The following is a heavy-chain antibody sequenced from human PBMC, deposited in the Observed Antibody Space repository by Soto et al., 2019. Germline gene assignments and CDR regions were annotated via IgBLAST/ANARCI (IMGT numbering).Heavy chain of an antibody. J-gene: IGHJ6*02. CDR1: GYTFTSYA. CDR3: ARSEFYEWLVHDYYYGMDV. V-gene: IGHV1-3*01. D-gene: IGHD6-19*01. Sequence: HVQLVQSGAEVKKPGASVKVSCKASGYTFTSYAMHWVRQAPGQRLEWMGWINAGNGNTKYSQKFQGRVTITRDTSASTAYMELSSLRSEDTAVYYCARSEFYEWLVHDYYYGMDVWGQGTTVTVSS. CDR2: INAGNGNT.